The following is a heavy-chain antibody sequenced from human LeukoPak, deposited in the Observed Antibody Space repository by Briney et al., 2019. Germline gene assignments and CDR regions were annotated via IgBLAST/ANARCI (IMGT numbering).Heavy chain of an antibody. J-gene: IGHJ2*01. CDR3: ARTKPRWYFDL. Sequence: SETLSLTCAVYGGSFSGYYWSWIRQPPGKGLEWIGEINHSGSTNYNPSLKSRVTISVDTSKNQFSLKLSSVTAADTAVYYCARTKPRWYFDLWGRGTLVTVSS. CDR1: GGSFSGYY. D-gene: IGHD1-14*01. V-gene: IGHV4-34*01. CDR2: INHSGST.